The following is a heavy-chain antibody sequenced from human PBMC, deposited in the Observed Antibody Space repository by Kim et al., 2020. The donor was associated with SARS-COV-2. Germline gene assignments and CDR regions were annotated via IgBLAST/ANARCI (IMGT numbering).Heavy chain of an antibody. CDR1: GFTFSSYG. V-gene: IGHV3-33*01. J-gene: IGHJ6*02. D-gene: IGHD2-2*03. Sequence: GGSLRLSCAASGFTFSSYGMHWVRQAPGKGLEWVAVIWYDGSNKYYADSVKGRFTISRDNSKNTLYLQMNSLRAEDTAVYYCARDYGYCSSTSCYDYYYYGMDVWGQGTTVTVSS. CDR2: IWYDGSNK. CDR3: ARDYGYCSSTSCYDYYYYGMDV.